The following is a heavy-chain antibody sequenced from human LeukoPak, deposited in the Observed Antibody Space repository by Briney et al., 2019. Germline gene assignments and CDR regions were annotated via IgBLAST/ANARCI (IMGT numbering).Heavy chain of an antibody. D-gene: IGHD6-13*01. Sequence: SETLSLTCTISGGSISSYYWSWIRQPPGKGLEWIGYISYTGSTTSYNPSLKSRVTISVDTSKNQFSLKLSSVTAADTAVYYCARDRGHSTSYYWFDYWGQGTLVTVSS. CDR2: ISYTGSTT. V-gene: IGHV4-59*01. CDR1: GGSISSYY. J-gene: IGHJ4*02. CDR3: ARDRGHSTSYYWFDY.